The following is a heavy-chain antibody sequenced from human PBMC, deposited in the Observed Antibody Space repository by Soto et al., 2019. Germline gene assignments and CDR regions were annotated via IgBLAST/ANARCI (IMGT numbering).Heavy chain of an antibody. CDR1: GYTFTGYH. V-gene: IGHV1-2*02. D-gene: IGHD2-15*01. J-gene: IGHJ6*02. Sequence: QVQLVQSGAEVKKPGASVKVSCKASGYTFTGYHMHWVRQAPGQGLEWMGWINPNSGGTNYAQKFQGRVTMTRDTSISTAYMELSRLRSDDTAVYYCARELVVTALPPYGMDVWGQGTTVTVSS. CDR2: INPNSGGT. CDR3: ARELVVTALPPYGMDV.